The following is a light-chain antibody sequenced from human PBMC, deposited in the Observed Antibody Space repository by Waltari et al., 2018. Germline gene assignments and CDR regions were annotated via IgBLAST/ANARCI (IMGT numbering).Light chain of an antibody. J-gene: IGLJ2*01. CDR3: AAWDDSLSGVV. V-gene: IGLV1-47*01. Sequence: QSVLTQPPSASGTLGQRVPIPCSGCSPNIGSNYVYWYHQLPGTPPNLLIYRNTQRPSGVPARFSGSKSGTSASLAISGLRSEDEADYYCAAWDDSLSGVVFGGGTKLTVL. CDR2: RNT. CDR1: SPNIGSNY.